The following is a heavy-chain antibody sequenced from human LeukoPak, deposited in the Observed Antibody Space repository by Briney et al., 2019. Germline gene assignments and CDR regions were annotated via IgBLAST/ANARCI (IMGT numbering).Heavy chain of an antibody. V-gene: IGHV4-59*01. Sequence: SETLSLTCTVSGGSISSYYWSWIRQPPGKGLEWIGYIYYSGSTNYNPSLKSRVTISVDTSKNQFSLNLTSVTAADTAVYYCAKKGWNYFFDHWGQGTLVTVSS. D-gene: IGHD1-7*01. CDR3: AKKGWNYFFDH. CDR1: GGSISSYY. CDR2: IYYSGST. J-gene: IGHJ4*02.